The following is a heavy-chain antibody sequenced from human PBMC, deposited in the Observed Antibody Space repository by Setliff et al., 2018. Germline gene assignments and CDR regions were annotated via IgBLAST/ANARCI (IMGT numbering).Heavy chain of an antibody. CDR3: ARAGLAAAGRKGVFDH. Sequence: GASVKVSCKASGYTFTSYYMHRVRQAPGQGLEWMGMVNPGGGSSTSTQRFQGRVTMTRDTSTNTAYMELNSLTSNDTAVYYCARAGLAAAGRKGVFDHWGQGTLVTVSS. J-gene: IGHJ4*02. V-gene: IGHV1-46*01. CDR1: GYTFTSYY. D-gene: IGHD6-13*01. CDR2: VNPGGGSS.